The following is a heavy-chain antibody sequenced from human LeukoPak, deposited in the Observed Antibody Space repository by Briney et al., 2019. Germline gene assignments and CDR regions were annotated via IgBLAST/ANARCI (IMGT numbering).Heavy chain of an antibody. J-gene: IGHJ6*04. CDR3: TRGSQDYGDYRSYYYYGMDV. Sequence: GGSLRLSCTASGFTFGDYAMSWVRQAPGKGLEWVGFIRSKAYGGTTEYAASVKGRFTISRDDSKSIAYLQMNSLKTEDTAVYYCTRGSQDYGDYRSYYYYGMDVWGKGTTVTVPS. D-gene: IGHD4-17*01. V-gene: IGHV3-49*04. CDR2: IRSKAYGGTT. CDR1: GFTFGDYA.